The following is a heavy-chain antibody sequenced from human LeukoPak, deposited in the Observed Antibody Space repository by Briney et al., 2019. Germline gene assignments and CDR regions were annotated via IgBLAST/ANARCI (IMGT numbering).Heavy chain of an antibody. CDR1: GFTYSHAW. D-gene: IGHD3-3*01. CDR2: IKSKTDGGTT. Sequence: GGSLRLSCAASGFTYSHAWMSWVRDARGKGLEWVDRIKSKTDGGTTDYAAPVKGRFTISRDDSKNTLNLQMNSLKAEDTDVYYCTTDEWSWGQGTLVTVSS. V-gene: IGHV3-15*01. J-gene: IGHJ5*02. CDR3: TTDEWS.